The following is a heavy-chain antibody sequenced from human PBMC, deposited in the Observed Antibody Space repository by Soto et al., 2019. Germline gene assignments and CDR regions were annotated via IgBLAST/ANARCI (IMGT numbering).Heavy chain of an antibody. Sequence: SETLSLTCTVSGVSISASSYYWGWIRQPPGKGLEWIGSMYYSGSTYYNPSLKSRVTISVDTSKNQFSLKLSSVTAADTAVYYCARHSPASITMIVVVIAQGFDAFDIWGQGTMVTVSS. CDR1: GVSISASSYY. V-gene: IGHV4-39*01. CDR3: ARHSPASITMIVVVIAQGFDAFDI. J-gene: IGHJ3*02. CDR2: MYYSGST. D-gene: IGHD3-22*01.